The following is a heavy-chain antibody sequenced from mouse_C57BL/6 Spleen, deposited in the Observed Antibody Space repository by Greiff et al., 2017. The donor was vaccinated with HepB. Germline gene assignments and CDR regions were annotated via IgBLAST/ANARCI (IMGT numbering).Heavy chain of an antibody. D-gene: IGHD4-1*01. V-gene: IGHV1-4*01. J-gene: IGHJ1*03. CDR1: GYTFTSYT. CDR2: INPSSGYT. CDR3: ARSGTKYFDV. Sequence: QVQLQQSGAELARLGASVKMSCKASGYTFTSYTMHWVKQRPGQGLEWIGYINPSSGYTKYNQKFKDKATLTADKSSSTAYMQLSSLTSEDSAVYYCARSGTKYFDVWGTGTTVTVSS.